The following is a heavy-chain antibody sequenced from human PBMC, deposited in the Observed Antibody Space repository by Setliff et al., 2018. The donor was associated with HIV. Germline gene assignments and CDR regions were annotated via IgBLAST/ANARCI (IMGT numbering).Heavy chain of an antibody. Sequence: ASVKVSCKASGYSFTDYYFHWVRQAPGQGLEWMGWINPKFGGTLYAQKFRGRVTMTRDVSINTVYLELSSLTSDDTAVYYCARDLSTHWSGYSLGFWGPGTLVTVS. J-gene: IGHJ4*02. CDR1: GYSFTDYY. D-gene: IGHD3-3*01. V-gene: IGHV1-2*02. CDR3: ARDLSTHWSGYSLGF. CDR2: INPKFGGT.